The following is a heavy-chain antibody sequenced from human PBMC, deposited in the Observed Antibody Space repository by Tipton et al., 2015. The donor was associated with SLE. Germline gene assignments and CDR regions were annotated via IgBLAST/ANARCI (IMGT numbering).Heavy chain of an antibody. CDR3: ARDSRRIGAARPEAFDI. CDR1: GDSVSSNSAA. CDR2: TYYRSKWYN. Sequence: GLVKPSQTLSLTCAISGDSVSSNSAAWNWIRQSPSRGLEWLGRTYYRSKWYNDYAVSVKSRITINPDTSKNQFSLQLNSVTPEDTAVYYCARDSRRIGAARPEAFDIWGQGTMVTVSS. V-gene: IGHV6-1*01. J-gene: IGHJ3*02. D-gene: IGHD6-6*01.